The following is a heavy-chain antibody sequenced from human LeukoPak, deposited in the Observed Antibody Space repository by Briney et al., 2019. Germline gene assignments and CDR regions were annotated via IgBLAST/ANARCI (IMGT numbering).Heavy chain of an antibody. Sequence: GGSLRLSCAASGFIFSSYSMNWVRQAPGKGLEWVSYISSSSSPIYYADSVKGRFTISRDNAKNSLYLQMNSLRAEDTAMYYCARVSATVDWYFAYWGQGTLVTVSS. CDR3: ARVSATVDWYFAY. CDR1: GFIFSSYS. J-gene: IGHJ4*02. CDR2: ISSSSSPI. D-gene: IGHD4-17*01. V-gene: IGHV3-48*01.